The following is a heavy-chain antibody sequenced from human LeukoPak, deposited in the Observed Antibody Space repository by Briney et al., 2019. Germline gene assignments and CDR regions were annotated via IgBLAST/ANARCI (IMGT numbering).Heavy chain of an antibody. Sequence: PGGSLRLSCAASGFTFSSYAMNWVRQAPGKGLEWVSSISSSSSYIYYADSVKGRFTISRDNAKNSLYLQMNSLRAEDTAVYYCARDLVVAAEPHYGMDVWGQGTTVTVSS. J-gene: IGHJ6*02. V-gene: IGHV3-21*01. D-gene: IGHD2-15*01. CDR3: ARDLVVAAEPHYGMDV. CDR2: ISSSSSYI. CDR1: GFTFSSYA.